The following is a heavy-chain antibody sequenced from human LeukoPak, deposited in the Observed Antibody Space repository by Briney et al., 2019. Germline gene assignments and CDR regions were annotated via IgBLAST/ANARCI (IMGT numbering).Heavy chain of an antibody. CDR1: GCSISSGDYY. CDR3: ARETVGAPLVDY. CDR2: IYYSGST. D-gene: IGHD1-26*01. Sequence: PSQTLSLTCTVSGCSISSGDYYWSWIRQPPGKGLEWIGYIYYSGSTYYNPSLKSRVTISVDTSKNQFSLKLSSVTAADTAVYYCARETVGAPLVDYWGQGTLVSVSS. V-gene: IGHV4-30-4*08. J-gene: IGHJ4*02.